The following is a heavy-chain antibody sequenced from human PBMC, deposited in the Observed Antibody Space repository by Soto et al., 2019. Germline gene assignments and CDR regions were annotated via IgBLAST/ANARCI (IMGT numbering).Heavy chain of an antibody. CDR1: GFTFSVYA. CDR2: ISGSGDST. CDR3: AKARYGGFTY. J-gene: IGHJ4*02. Sequence: EVRLLESGGGLVQPGGSLRLSCEASGFTFSVYAMSWVRQAPGKGLEWVSGISGSGDSTHYADSVKGRFTVSRANSKSMLYLQTNSLRAEDTAIYYCAKARYGGFTYWGQGTMVTVSS. V-gene: IGHV3-23*01. D-gene: IGHD5-18*01.